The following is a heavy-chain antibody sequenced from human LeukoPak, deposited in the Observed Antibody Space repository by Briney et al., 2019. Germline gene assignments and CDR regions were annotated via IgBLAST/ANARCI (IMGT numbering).Heavy chain of an antibody. CDR1: GFTFSTYG. D-gene: IGHD2-21*02. CDR3: AKVKTDILIPDS. Sequence: PGGSLRLSCAASGFTFSTYGMHWVRQAPGKGLEWVAVISYDGSNKYYADSVKGRFTISRDNSKNTLYLQMNSLTSEDTAVYYRAKVKTDILIPDSWGQGTLVTVSS. CDR2: ISYDGSNK. J-gene: IGHJ4*02. V-gene: IGHV3-30*18.